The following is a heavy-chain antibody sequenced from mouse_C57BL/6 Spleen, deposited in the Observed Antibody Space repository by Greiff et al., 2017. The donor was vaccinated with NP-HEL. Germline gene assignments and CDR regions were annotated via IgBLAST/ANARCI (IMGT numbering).Heavy chain of an antibody. CDR3: ARDLLLRYRYFDV. V-gene: IGHV1-61*01. Sequence: QVQLQQPGAELVRPGSSVKLSCKASGYTFTSYWMDWVKQRPGQGLEWIGNIYPSDSETHYNQKFKDKATLTVDKSSSTAYMQLSSLTSEDSAVYYCARDLLLRYRYFDVWGTGTTVTVSS. CDR1: GYTFTSYW. J-gene: IGHJ1*03. CDR2: IYPSDSET. D-gene: IGHD1-1*01.